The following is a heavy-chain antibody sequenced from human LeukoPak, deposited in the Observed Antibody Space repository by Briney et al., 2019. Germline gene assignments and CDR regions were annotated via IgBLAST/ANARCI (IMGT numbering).Heavy chain of an antibody. CDR3: ASRGPRYIYDY. D-gene: IGHD3-9*01. CDR2: MDPNNGNT. Sequence: ASVKVSGKAAGYTFTNYHINWGPQATGQGLEGRGWMDPNNGNTGYAQKFQGRVTMNRDNSINTAYMEVSSLRYGDTAVYYCASRGPRYIYDYWGQGTLVTVSS. V-gene: IGHV1-8*01. J-gene: IGHJ4*02. CDR1: GYTFTNYH.